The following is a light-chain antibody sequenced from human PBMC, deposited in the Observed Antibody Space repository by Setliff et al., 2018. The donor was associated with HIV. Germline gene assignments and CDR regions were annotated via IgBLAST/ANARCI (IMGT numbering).Light chain of an antibody. Sequence: LTQAASVSGSPGQSITMSCTGTRSDVGGYNYVSWYQQHPGKAPKLMIYDVSKRPSGVPDRFSGSKSGNTASLTISGLQAEDEADYYCCSYAGSYTPVVFGGGTQLTVL. CDR1: RSDVGGYNY. CDR2: DVS. V-gene: IGLV2-11*01. CDR3: CSYAGSYTPVV. J-gene: IGLJ2*01.